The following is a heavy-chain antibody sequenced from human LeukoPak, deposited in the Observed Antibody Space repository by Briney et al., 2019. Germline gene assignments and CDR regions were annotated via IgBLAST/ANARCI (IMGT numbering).Heavy chain of an antibody. CDR1: GYSFINYW. D-gene: IGHD3-22*01. V-gene: IGHV5-51*01. J-gene: IGHJ1*01. Sequence: GESLKISCKDSGYSFINYWIGWVRQMPGKGLEWMGIIYPGDSETRYSPSFQGQVTISADKSISTAYLQWSSLKASDTAMYYCARRFDTSGYFQNWGQGTLVTVSS. CDR2: IYPGDSET. CDR3: ARRFDTSGYFQN.